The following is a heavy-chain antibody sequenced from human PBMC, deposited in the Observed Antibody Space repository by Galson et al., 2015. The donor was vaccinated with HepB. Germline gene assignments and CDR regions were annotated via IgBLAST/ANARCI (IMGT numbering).Heavy chain of an antibody. D-gene: IGHD3/OR15-3a*01. CDR2: ISSSSSFR. Sequence: SLRLSCAASGFTLSSYSMNWVRQAPGKGLEWVSIISSSSSFRHYADAVKGRFIISRDNAKNSLYLQMNSLRAEDTAVYYCARMIYPPGGGMDVWGQGTTVTVSS. V-gene: IGHV3-21*01. CDR3: ARMIYPPGGGMDV. J-gene: IGHJ6*02. CDR1: GFTLSSYS.